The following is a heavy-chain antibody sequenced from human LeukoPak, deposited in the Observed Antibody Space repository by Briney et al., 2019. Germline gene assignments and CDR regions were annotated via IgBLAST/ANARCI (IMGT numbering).Heavy chain of an antibody. D-gene: IGHD6-13*01. V-gene: IGHV4-39*07. CDR3: ARGSSSLADDY. Sequence: SETLSLTCTVSGGSISSSSYYWGWIRQPPGKGLEWIGSIYYSGSTYYNPSLKSRVTISVDTSKNQFSLKLSSVTAADTAVYYCARGSSSLADDYWGQGTLVTVSS. J-gene: IGHJ4*02. CDR2: IYYSGST. CDR1: GGSISSSSYY.